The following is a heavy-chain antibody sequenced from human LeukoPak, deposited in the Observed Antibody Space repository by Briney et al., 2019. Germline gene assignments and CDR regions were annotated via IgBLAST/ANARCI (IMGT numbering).Heavy chain of an antibody. CDR1: GFTFSSSA. V-gene: IGHV3-23*01. CDR2: ISESGDT. CDR3: AREWYYYYGMDV. J-gene: IGHJ6*02. Sequence: GGSLRLSCSASGFTFSSSAMSWVRQAPGKGLEWVSVISESGDTYNVDSVKGRFTISRDNSKNTLYLQRNSLRAEDTAVYYCAREWYYYYGMDVWGQGTTVTVSS.